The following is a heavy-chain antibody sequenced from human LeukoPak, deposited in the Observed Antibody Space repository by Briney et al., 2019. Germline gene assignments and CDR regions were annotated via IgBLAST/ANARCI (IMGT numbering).Heavy chain of an antibody. CDR3: ARMTTYYGMDV. Sequence: GGSLRLSCAASGFTFSSYAMSWVRQAPGKGLEWVSAISGSGGSTYYADSVKGRFTISRENAKNSLYLQMNSLRAGDTAVYYCARMTTYYGMDVWGQGTTVTVSS. J-gene: IGHJ6*02. CDR1: GFTFSSYA. D-gene: IGHD4-17*01. V-gene: IGHV3-23*01. CDR2: ISGSGGST.